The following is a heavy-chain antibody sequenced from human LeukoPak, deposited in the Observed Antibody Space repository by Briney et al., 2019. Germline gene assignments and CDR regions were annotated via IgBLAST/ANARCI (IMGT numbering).Heavy chain of an antibody. CDR1: GGSFSGYY. CDR2: INHSGST. Sequence: SETLSLTCAVYGGSFSGYYWGWIRQPPGKGLEWIGEINHSGSTNYNPSLKSRVTISVDTSKNQFSLKLSFVTAADTAVYYCARYYYDSSGISNWFDPWGQGTLVTVSS. J-gene: IGHJ5*02. V-gene: IGHV4-34*01. D-gene: IGHD3-22*01. CDR3: ARYYYDSSGISNWFDP.